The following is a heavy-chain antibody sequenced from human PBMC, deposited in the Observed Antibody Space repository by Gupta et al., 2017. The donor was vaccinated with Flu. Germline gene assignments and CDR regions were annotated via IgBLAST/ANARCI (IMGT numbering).Heavy chain of an antibody. CDR2: INGDGSST. J-gene: IGHJ2*01. V-gene: IGHV3-74*01. D-gene: IGHD2-15*01. CDR3: ARDPLYCSGSRCYRGDWYFDL. CDR1: GFTSSGCW. Sequence: EVQLVESGGGLLQPGGSLTLACAAAGFTSSGCWMHWVRQAPGKGLVWVSRINGDGSSTSNADTVKGRFTISRDNAKDMLYLQMNSLTVEDTAVYYCARDPLYCSGSRCYRGDWYFDLWGRGTLVTVSS.